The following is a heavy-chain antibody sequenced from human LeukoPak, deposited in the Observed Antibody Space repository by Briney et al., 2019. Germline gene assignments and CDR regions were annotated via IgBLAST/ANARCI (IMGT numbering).Heavy chain of an antibody. CDR1: GFTFSSYE. CDR3: GRVKEASAFDI. Sequence: TGGSLRLSCAASGFTFSSYEMNWVRQAPGKGLEWVSYISTTGSSIYYADSVKGRFTISRDNVKNLLYLQMNSLRAEDTAVYYCGRVKEASAFDIWGQGTMVTVSS. D-gene: IGHD5-12*01. CDR2: ISTTGSSI. V-gene: IGHV3-48*03. J-gene: IGHJ3*02.